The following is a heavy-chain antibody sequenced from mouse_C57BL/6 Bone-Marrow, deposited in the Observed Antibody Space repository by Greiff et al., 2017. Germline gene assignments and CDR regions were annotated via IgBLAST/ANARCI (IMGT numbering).Heavy chain of an antibody. D-gene: IGHD1-1*02. Sequence: QVQLQQSGAELARPGASVKMSCKASGYTFTSYTMHWVKQRPGHGLEWIGYINPSSGYTKYNQKFKDKATLTAGKSSSTAYMQLSSLTSEDSAVYYCARYGGPWYFDVWGTGTTVTVSS. CDR3: ARYGGPWYFDV. J-gene: IGHJ1*03. CDR2: INPSSGYT. CDR1: GYTFTSYT. V-gene: IGHV1-4*01.